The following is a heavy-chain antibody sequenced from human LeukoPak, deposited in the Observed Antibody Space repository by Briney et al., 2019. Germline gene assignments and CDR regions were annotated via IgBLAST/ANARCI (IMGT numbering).Heavy chain of an antibody. CDR2: IYYSGST. V-gene: IGHV4-61*05. CDR1: GGSISNSTYY. Sequence: SETLSLTCTVSGGSISNSTYYWSWIRQPPGKGLEWIGYIYYSGSTNYNPSLKSRVTISVDKSKNQFSLKLSSVTAADTAVYYCAQRVRITMVRGAPSAFDIWGQGTMVTVSS. J-gene: IGHJ3*02. CDR3: AQRVRITMVRGAPSAFDI. D-gene: IGHD3-10*01.